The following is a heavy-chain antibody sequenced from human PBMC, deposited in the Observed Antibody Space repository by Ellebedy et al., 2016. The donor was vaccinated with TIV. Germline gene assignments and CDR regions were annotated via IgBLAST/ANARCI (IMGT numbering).Heavy chain of an antibody. V-gene: IGHV4-31*03. Sequence: SETLSLTXTVSGGSISSGNYYWTWIRQLPGTGLEWIGYTYYSGSASYNPSLKDRVSISVDTSKSQFSLSLTSVTAADTAVYYCATLNPHYCTTINCSAFYYGMDVWGQGTTVTVSS. D-gene: IGHD2-8*01. CDR1: GGSISSGNYY. CDR2: TYYSGSA. J-gene: IGHJ6*02. CDR3: ATLNPHYCTTINCSAFYYGMDV.